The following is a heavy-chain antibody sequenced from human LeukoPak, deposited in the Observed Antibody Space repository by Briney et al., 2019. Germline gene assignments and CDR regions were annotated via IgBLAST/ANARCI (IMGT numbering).Heavy chain of an antibody. CDR3: ARVVRGYYDSSGYFQTDDTVDY. D-gene: IGHD3-22*01. J-gene: IGHJ4*02. CDR2: ISSSGSTI. Sequence: VGSLRLSCAASGFTFSSYEMNWVRQAPGKGLEWVSYISSSGSTIYYADSVKGRFTISRDNAKNSLYLQMNSLRAEDTAVYYCARVVRGYYDSSGYFQTDDTVDYWGQGTLVTVSS. CDR1: GFTFSSYE. V-gene: IGHV3-48*03.